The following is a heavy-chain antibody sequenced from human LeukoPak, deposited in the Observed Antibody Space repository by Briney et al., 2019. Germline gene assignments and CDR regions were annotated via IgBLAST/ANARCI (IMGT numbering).Heavy chain of an antibody. CDR3: ARHVFGSRRAFDI. Sequence: SETLSLTCTVSGGSISSSSYYWGWIRQPPGKGLEWIGSIYYSGSTYYNPSLKSRVTISVDTSKNQFSLKLSSVTAADTAVYYCARHVFGSRRAFDIWGQGTMVTVSS. D-gene: IGHD1-26*01. J-gene: IGHJ3*02. CDR1: GGSISSSSYY. V-gene: IGHV4-39*01. CDR2: IYYSGST.